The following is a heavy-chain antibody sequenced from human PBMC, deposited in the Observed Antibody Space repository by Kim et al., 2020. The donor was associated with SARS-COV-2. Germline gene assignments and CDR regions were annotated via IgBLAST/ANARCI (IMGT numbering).Heavy chain of an antibody. CDR1: GYTFTSYD. D-gene: IGHD5-12*01. J-gene: IGHJ6*02. CDR3: ASGSRGYSGYESPTDYYYGMAV. V-gene: IGHV7-4-1*02. CDR2: INTNTGNP. Sequence: ASVKVSCKASGYTFTSYDMNWVRQAPGQGLEWMGWINTNTGNPTYAQGFTGRFVFSLDTSVSTAYLQMSSLKAEDTAVYYCASGSRGYSGYESPTDYYYGMAVWGQGTTVTLSS.